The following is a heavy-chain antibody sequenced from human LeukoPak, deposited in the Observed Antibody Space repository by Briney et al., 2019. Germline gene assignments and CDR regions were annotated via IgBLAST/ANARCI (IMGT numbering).Heavy chain of an antibody. Sequence: GGSLRLSCAASGFTFSSYGMHWVRQAPGKGLEWVAFIRYDGSNKYYADSVKGRFTISRDNAKNSLYLQMNSLRAEDTAVYYCARDIRGYFDYWGQGTLVTVSS. CDR2: IRYDGSNK. J-gene: IGHJ4*02. CDR1: GFTFSSYG. D-gene: IGHD1-14*01. V-gene: IGHV3-30*02. CDR3: ARDIRGYFDY.